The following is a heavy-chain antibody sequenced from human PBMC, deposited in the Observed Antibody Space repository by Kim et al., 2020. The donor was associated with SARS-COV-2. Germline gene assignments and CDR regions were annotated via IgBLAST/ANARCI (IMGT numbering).Heavy chain of an antibody. Sequence: VKGRFNISRDKSKNTLYLQMNSLRAEDTAVYYCATESMIVVVITTSGFDYWGQGTLVTVSS. V-gene: IGHV3-23*01. J-gene: IGHJ4*02. D-gene: IGHD3-22*01. CDR3: ATESMIVVVITTSGFDY.